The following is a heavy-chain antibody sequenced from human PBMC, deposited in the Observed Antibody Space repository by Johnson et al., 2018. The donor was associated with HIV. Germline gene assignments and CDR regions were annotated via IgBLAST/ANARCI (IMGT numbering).Heavy chain of an antibody. J-gene: IGHJ3*02. D-gene: IGHD2-2*01. CDR1: GFTFSDYY. V-gene: IGHV3-30*02. Sequence: QVQLVESGGGLVKPGGSLRLSCAASGFTFSDYYMSWIRQAPGKGLEWVAFRRFDGSNNYYADSVKGRFTISRDSSKNTLYLQMNSLRAEDTALYYCARAAIVVLPAGIFDIWGQGTMVTVSS. CDR2: RRFDGSNN. CDR3: ARAAIVVLPAGIFDI.